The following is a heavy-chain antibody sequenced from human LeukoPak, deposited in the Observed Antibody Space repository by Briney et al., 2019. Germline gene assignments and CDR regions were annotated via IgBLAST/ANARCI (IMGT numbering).Heavy chain of an antibody. CDR2: IYYSGST. CDR3: GRHLHITAGLGYFDY. J-gene: IGHJ4*02. V-gene: IGHV4-39*01. Sequence: SETLSLTCTVSGGSISSSSYCWGWIRQPPGKGLEWIGTIYYSGSTYYNPSLKSRVTISVDTSKNQFSLKLSSVTAADTAMYYRGRHLHITAGLGYFDYWGQGTLVTVSS. D-gene: IGHD6-13*01. CDR1: GGSISSSSYC.